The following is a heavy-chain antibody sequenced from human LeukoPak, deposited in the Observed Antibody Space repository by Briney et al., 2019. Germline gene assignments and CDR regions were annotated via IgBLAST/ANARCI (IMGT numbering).Heavy chain of an antibody. Sequence: GGSLRLSCAASGFTFSSYAMSWVRQAPGKGLEWVSAISGSGGSTYYADSVKGRFTISRDNSKNTLYLQMNSLRAEDTAVYYCAKEVFWVVVPAAAFDYWGQGTLVTVSS. V-gene: IGHV3-23*01. CDR1: GFTFSSYA. CDR3: AKEVFWVVVPAAAFDY. CDR2: ISGSGGST. D-gene: IGHD2-2*01. J-gene: IGHJ4*02.